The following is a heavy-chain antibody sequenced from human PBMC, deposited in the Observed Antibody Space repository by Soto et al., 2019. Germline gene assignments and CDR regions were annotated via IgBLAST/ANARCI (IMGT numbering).Heavy chain of an antibody. CDR1: GYTFTSYY. Sequence: ASVKVSCKASGYTFTSYYMHWVRQAPGQGLEWMGIINPSGGSTSYAQKFQGRVTMTRDTSTSTVYMELSSLRSEDTAVYYCAREGRYYDILTPAFDYWGQGTLVTVSS. CDR3: AREGRYYDILTPAFDY. CDR2: INPSGGST. V-gene: IGHV1-46*01. J-gene: IGHJ4*02. D-gene: IGHD3-9*01.